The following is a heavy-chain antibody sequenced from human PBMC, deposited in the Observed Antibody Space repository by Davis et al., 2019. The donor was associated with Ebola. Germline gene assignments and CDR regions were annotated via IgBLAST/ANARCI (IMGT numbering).Heavy chain of an antibody. CDR2: TYYRSKWNV. CDR1: GDSVSSKTAA. V-gene: IGHV6-1*01. D-gene: IGHD3-16*01. J-gene: IGHJ4*02. CDR3: ARDPPDDQGYDY. Sequence: SQTLSLTCAISGDSVSSKTAAWNWIRQSPSRGLEWLGRTYYRSKWNVDYALSVKSRMTINSDTSKNQFSLQLTSVTPEDTAAYYCARDPPDDQGYDYWGQGILVTVSS.